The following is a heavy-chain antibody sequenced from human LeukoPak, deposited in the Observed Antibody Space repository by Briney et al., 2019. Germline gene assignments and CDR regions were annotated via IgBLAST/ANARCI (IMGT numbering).Heavy chain of an antibody. CDR1: GYTFTSYG. CDR3: ARVRTTVTTSPHYGMDV. V-gene: IGHV1-18*01. CDR2: ISAYNGNT. Sequence: ASVKVSCKASGYTFTSYGISWVRQAPGQGLEWMGWISAYNGNTNYAQKLQGRVTMTTDTSTSTAYMELRSLRSDDTAVYYCARVRTTVTTSPHYGMDVWGQGTTVTVSS. J-gene: IGHJ6*02. D-gene: IGHD4-17*01.